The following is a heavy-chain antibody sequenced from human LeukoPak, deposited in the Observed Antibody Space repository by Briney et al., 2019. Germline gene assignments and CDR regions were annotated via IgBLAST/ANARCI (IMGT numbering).Heavy chain of an antibody. J-gene: IGHJ5*02. V-gene: IGHV3-21*01. CDR1: GFTFSSYS. D-gene: IGHD6-19*01. Sequence: GGSLRLSCAASGFTFSSYSMNWVRQAPGKGLEWVSSISSSSSYIYYADSVKGRFTISRDNAKNSLYLQMNSLRAEDTAVYYCARGPLIAVAVNWFDPWGQGTLVTVSS. CDR2: ISSSSSYI. CDR3: ARGPLIAVAVNWFDP.